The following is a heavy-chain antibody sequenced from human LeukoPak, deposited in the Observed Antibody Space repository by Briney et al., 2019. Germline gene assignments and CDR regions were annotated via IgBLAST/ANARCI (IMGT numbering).Heavy chain of an antibody. V-gene: IGHV5-51*01. CDR3: ARVMGYCSGGSCLDAFDI. J-gene: IGHJ3*02. Sequence: NPGESLQISCKGSGYSFTSYWIGWVRQLPGKGLEWMGIIYPGDSDTRYSPSFQGQVTISADKSISTAYLQWSSLKASDTAMYYCARVMGYCSGGSCLDAFDIWGQGTMVTVSS. CDR2: IYPGDSDT. D-gene: IGHD2-15*01. CDR1: GYSFTSYW.